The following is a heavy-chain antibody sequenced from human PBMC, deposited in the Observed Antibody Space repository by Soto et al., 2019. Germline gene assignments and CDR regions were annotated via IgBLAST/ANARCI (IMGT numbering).Heavy chain of an antibody. Sequence: SETLSLTCTVSGGSISSYYWSWIRQPPGKGLEWIGYIYYSGSTNYNPSLKSRVTISVDTSKNQFSLKLSSVTAADTAVYYCARQLGYSSSWYEDSYYGMDVWGQGTTVT. CDR3: ARQLGYSSSWYEDSYYGMDV. J-gene: IGHJ6*02. V-gene: IGHV4-59*08. D-gene: IGHD6-13*01. CDR2: IYYSGST. CDR1: GGSISSYY.